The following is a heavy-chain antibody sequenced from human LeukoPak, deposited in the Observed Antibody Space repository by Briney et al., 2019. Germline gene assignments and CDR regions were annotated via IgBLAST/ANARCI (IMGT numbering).Heavy chain of an antibody. CDR2: ISSSSSYI. J-gene: IGHJ4*02. CDR1: GFTFSSYS. D-gene: IGHD2-15*01. CDR3: AREGVAGPFDY. V-gene: IGHV3-21*01. Sequence: GGSLRLSCAASGFTFSSYSMNWVRQAPGKGLEWVSSISSSSSYIYYAASVKGRFTISRDNAKNSLYLQMNSLRAEDTAVYYCAREGVAGPFDYWGQGTLVTVSS.